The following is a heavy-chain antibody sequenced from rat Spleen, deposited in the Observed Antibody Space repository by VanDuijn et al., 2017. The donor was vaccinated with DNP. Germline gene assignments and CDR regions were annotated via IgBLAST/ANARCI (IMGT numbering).Heavy chain of an antibody. CDR2: IWGDGNT. Sequence: QVQLKESGPGLVQPSQTLSLTCTVSGFSLTTNGVIWVRQSPGKGLEWMGIIWGDGNTDYNSALKSRLSINRDTSKSQVFLKMNSLQTEDTAIYFCTREREPYNNPYYFDYWGQGVMVTVSS. D-gene: IGHD1-10*01. J-gene: IGHJ2*01. CDR3: TREREPYNNPYYFDY. CDR1: GFSLTTNG. V-gene: IGHV2S75*01.